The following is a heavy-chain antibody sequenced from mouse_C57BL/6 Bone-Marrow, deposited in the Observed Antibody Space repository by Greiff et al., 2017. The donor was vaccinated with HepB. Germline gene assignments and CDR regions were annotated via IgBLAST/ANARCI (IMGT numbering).Heavy chain of an antibody. CDR2: ISSGGSYT. V-gene: IGHV5-6*02. CDR3: ARRGGTYGVFFAY. Sequence: EVKLQESGGDLVKPGGSLKLSCAASGFTFSSYGMSWVRQTPDKRLEWVANISSGGSYTYYPDSVKGRFTISRDNAKNTLYLQMSSLKSEDTAMYYCARRGGTYGVFFAYGGQGTRVTVSA. CDR1: GFTFSSYG. J-gene: IGHJ3*01. D-gene: IGHD1-1*02.